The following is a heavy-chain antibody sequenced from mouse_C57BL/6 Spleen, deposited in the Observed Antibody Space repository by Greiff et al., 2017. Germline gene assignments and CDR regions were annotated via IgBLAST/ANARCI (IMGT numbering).Heavy chain of an antibody. Sequence: QVQLQQPGAELVKPGASVKLSCKASGYTFTSYWMHWVKQRPGQGLEWIGMIHPNSGSTNYNEKFKSKATLTVDKSSSTAYMQLSSLPSEDSAVYYCARPFITTVVATDYFDYWGQGTTLTVSS. D-gene: IGHD1-1*01. CDR1: GYTFTSYW. J-gene: IGHJ2*01. CDR3: ARPFITTVVATDYFDY. CDR2: IHPNSGST. V-gene: IGHV1-64*01.